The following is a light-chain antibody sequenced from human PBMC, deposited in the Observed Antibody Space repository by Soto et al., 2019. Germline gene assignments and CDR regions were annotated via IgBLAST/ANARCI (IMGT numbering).Light chain of an antibody. CDR3: QQYGSSSPWT. CDR1: QSISSW. J-gene: IGKJ1*01. CDR2: KAS. V-gene: IGKV1-5*03. Sequence: DIQMTQSPSTLSASVGDRVTLTCRASQSISSWLAWYQQKQGKAPKLLIYKASSLETGVPSRFSGSGSGTEFTLTISSLQPDDFASYYCQQYGSSSPWTFGQGTKVEVK.